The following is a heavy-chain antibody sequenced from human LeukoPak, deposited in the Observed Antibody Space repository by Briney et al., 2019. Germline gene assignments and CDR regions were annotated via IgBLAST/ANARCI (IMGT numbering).Heavy chain of an antibody. CDR3: ARDWYYYDSSGYLQPQDY. J-gene: IGHJ4*02. Sequence: SETLSLTCTVSGYSISSGYYWGWIRPPPGKGLEWIGRIYHSGSTYYNPSLKSRVTISVDTSKNQFSLKLSSVTAADTAVYYCARDWYYYDSSGYLQPQDYWSQGTLVTVSS. CDR2: IYHSGST. D-gene: IGHD3-22*01. V-gene: IGHV4-38-2*02. CDR1: GYSISSGYY.